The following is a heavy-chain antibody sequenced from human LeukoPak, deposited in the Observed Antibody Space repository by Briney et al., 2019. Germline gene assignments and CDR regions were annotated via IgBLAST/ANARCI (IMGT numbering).Heavy chain of an antibody. J-gene: IGHJ3*01. CDR2: THYASKWYI. Sequence: SQTLSLTCAISGDSVSSNGVAWNWIRQSPSRGLEWLGRTHYASKWYIDYAVSVKSRIIISPDTSKNQFSLHLNSVTPEDSAVYYCVRGQFSAFDVWGQGTLVTVSS. CDR3: VRGQFSAFDV. CDR1: GDSVSSNGVA. V-gene: IGHV6-1*01.